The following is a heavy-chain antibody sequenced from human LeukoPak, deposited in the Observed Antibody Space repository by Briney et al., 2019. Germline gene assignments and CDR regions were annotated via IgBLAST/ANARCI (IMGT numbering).Heavy chain of an antibody. D-gene: IGHD3-10*01. CDR3: VRDGEGVAISVNYWFDP. CDR2: MNPNNGNT. V-gene: IGHV1-8*01. Sequence: ASVKVSCKTSGGTFSRFAINWVRQASGQGLEWMGWMNPNNGNTGYAQKFQGRVTMTRDTSISTAYMELRGLRSEDTAVYYCVRDGEGVAISVNYWFDPWGQGTLVTVSS. CDR1: GGTFSRFA. J-gene: IGHJ5*02.